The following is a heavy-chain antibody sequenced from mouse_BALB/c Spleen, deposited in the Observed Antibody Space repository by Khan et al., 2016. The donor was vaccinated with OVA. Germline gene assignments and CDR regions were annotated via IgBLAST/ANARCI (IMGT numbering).Heavy chain of an antibody. CDR2: INPYNGVS. CDR1: GYSFTDYT. V-gene: IGHV1-18*01. D-gene: IGHD1-2*01. CDR3: ARSGYGGFAY. Sequence: VQLQQSGPELVKPGDSMKISCKASGYSFTDYTMNWVKQTHGENLEWIGLINPYNGVSNYNQKFKGKATLTVDKSSSTAYMELLSLTSEDSAVYYCARSGYGGFAYWGQGALVTVAA. J-gene: IGHJ3*01.